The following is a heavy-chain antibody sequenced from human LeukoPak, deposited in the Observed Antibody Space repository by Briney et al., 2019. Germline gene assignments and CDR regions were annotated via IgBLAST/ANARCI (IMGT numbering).Heavy chain of an antibody. CDR3: ARSNIVVVPAASTLFDY. Sequence: GESLKISCKGSGYSFTSYWIGWVRQMPGKGLEWMGIIYPGDSDTRYSPSFQGQVTISADKSISTAYLQWSSLKASDTAMYYCARSNIVVVPAASTLFDYWGQGTLVTVSS. CDR1: GYSFTSYW. CDR2: IYPGDSDT. J-gene: IGHJ4*02. V-gene: IGHV5-51*01. D-gene: IGHD2-2*01.